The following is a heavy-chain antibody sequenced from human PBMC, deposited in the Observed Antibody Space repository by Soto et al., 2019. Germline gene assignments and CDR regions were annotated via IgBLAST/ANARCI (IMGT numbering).Heavy chain of an antibody. CDR1: GLTVSGKKY. CDR2: LYDVDGT. D-gene: IGHD1-1*01. J-gene: IGHJ3*02. Sequence: EVQLLESGGGLVQPGGSLRLSCAAFGLTVSGKKYMAWVRQAPGKGLEWVSGLYDVDGTYYADSVKGRFTISRDSSKNIVYLQMNSLRPDDTAVYYCASWVLQEHAYDIWGLGTTVTVSS. CDR3: ASWVLQEHAYDI. V-gene: IGHV3-66*01.